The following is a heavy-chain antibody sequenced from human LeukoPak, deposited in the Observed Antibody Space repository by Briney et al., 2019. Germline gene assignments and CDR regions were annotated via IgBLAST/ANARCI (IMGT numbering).Heavy chain of an antibody. V-gene: IGHV4-59*11. CDR3: SRGLSDVY. CDR2: GHHSGST. J-gene: IGHJ4*02. Sequence: SETLSLTCTFSGGSIRSHFWNWVRQFPGKGLEWIGFGHHSGSTMYNPSLNSRVALSVDASKNHFSLKLSSVTAADTAVYYCSRGLSDVYWGQGTLVTVSS. CDR1: GGSIRSHF.